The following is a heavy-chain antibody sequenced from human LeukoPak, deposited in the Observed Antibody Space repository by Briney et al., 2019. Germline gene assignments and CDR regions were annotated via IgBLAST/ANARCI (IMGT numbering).Heavy chain of an antibody. CDR2: IWYDGSNK. CDR3: ARDGFVVVVAATLKNYYYGMDV. V-gene: IGHV3-33*08. CDR1: GFTFSSYA. D-gene: IGHD2-15*01. J-gene: IGHJ6*02. Sequence: PGGSLRLSCAASGFTFSSYAMHWVRQAPGKGLEWVAVIWYDGSNKYYADSVKGRFTISRDNSKNTLYLQMNSLRAEDTAVYYCARDGFVVVVAATLKNYYYGMDVWGQGTTVTVSS.